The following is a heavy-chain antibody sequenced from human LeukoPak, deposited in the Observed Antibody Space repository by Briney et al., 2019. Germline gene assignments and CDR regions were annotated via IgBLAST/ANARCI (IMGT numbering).Heavy chain of an antibody. CDR2: IYHNENP. CDR1: DYSISSGYF. CDR3: AREVGQYSSGWLSSEYYFDS. J-gene: IGHJ4*02. Sequence: SETLSLTCTVSDYSISSGYFWGWIRQPPGKGLEWIGSIYHNENPHYNPSLKSRVTISVDTSKNQFSLKLTSVTAADPAVYYCAREVGQYSSGWLSSEYYFDSWGQGTLVTVSS. D-gene: IGHD6-19*01. V-gene: IGHV4-38-2*02.